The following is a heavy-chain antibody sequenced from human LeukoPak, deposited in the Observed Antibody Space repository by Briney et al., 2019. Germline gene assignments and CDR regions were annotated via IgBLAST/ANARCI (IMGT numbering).Heavy chain of an antibody. D-gene: IGHD6-13*01. Sequence: SQTLSLTCTVSASISSGDYYWNWIRQPAGKGLEWIGRVSASGYTNYNPSLRSRITISVDTSKNQFSLELTPVTAADTAVYYCAKISGYSTSWTPDYWGQGTLVTVSS. CDR1: ASISSGDYY. CDR2: VSASGYT. CDR3: AKISGYSTSWTPDY. V-gene: IGHV4-61*02. J-gene: IGHJ4*02.